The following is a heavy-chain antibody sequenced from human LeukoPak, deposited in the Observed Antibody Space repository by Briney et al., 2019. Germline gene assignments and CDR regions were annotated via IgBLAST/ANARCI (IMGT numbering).Heavy chain of an antibody. CDR3: ARRRPYYYGSGSYQSNWFDP. Sequence: SETLSLTCAVYGGSFSVYYWSWIRQPPGKGLEWIGEINHSGSTNYNPSLKSRVTISVDTSKNQFSLKLSSVTAADTAVYYCARRRPYYYGSGSYQSNWFDPWGQGTLVTVSS. V-gene: IGHV4-34*01. J-gene: IGHJ5*02. CDR2: INHSGST. D-gene: IGHD3-10*01. CDR1: GGSFSVYY.